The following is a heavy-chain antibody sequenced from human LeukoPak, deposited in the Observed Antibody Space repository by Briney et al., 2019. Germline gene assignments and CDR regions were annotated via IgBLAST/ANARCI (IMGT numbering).Heavy chain of an antibody. CDR1: GGSVTYTNYY. D-gene: IGHD2-2*01. V-gene: IGHV4-39*02. J-gene: IGHJ6*02. Sequence: KPSETLSLTCTVSGGSVTYTNYYWGWIRQPPGKGLQWIGVIYYNGKTYYNPSLKSRVTVAVDTSKNQFSLKLSSVTAADTAVYYCARERVVPAARKKYYYYGMDVWGQGTTVTVSS. CDR2: IYYNGKT. CDR3: ARERVVPAARKKYYYYGMDV.